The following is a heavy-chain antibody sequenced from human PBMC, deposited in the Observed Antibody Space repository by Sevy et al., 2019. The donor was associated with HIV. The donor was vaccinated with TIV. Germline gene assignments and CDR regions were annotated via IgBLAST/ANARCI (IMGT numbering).Heavy chain of an antibody. J-gene: IGHJ4*02. V-gene: IGHV1-18*01. CDR2: ISPYNGNT. CDR3: ARDWVSGDVLSGYYPYFDY. CDR1: GYTFITYG. Sequence: ASVKVSCKASGYTFITYGISWVRQAPGQGLEWMGWISPYNGNTKSVQSLQGRVTMTTDTSTSTAYMELRGLRTDDTAVYYCARDWVSGDVLSGYYPYFDYWGQGTLVTVSS. D-gene: IGHD3-22*01.